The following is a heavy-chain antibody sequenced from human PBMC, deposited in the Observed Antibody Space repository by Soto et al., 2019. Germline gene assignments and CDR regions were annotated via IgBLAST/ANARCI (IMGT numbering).Heavy chain of an antibody. D-gene: IGHD6-19*01. CDR2: ISAYNGNT. CDR1: GYGFSFG. J-gene: IGHJ3*02. Sequence: GASVKVSCKASGYGFSFGFSWVRQAPGQGLEWMGWISAYNGNTNYAQKLQGRVTMTTDTSTSTAYMELRSLRSDDTAVYYCARGGEFYSSGWYLEWSLPDAFEIWGQGTMVTVSS. CDR3: ARGGEFYSSGWYLEWSLPDAFEI. V-gene: IGHV1-18*01.